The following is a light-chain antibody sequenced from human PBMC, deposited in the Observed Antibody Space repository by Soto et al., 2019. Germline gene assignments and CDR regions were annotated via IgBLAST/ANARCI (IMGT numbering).Light chain of an antibody. J-gene: IGLJ2*01. CDR3: ASWDDSLNGVV. CDR2: SNN. CDR1: NSNIGKNA. Sequence: QSVVTQPPSASGTPGQSVTISCSGSNSNIGKNAVHWYLHFPGTAPKTLIYSNNQRPSGVPDRFSGSKSGTSASLAISGLQSEDEAHYYCASWDDSLNGVVFGGGTKVTVL. V-gene: IGLV1-44*01.